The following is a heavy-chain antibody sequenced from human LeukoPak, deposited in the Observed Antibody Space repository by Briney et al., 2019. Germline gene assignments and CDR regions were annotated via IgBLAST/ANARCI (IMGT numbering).Heavy chain of an antibody. J-gene: IGHJ6*02. CDR1: GGSVSSNSAA. V-gene: IGHV6-1*01. D-gene: IGHD6-13*01. CDR3: ARDPLHSSLHPYYYGMDV. CDR2: TYYRSKWYN. Sequence: SQTLSLTCAISGGSVSSNSAAWNWIRQSPSRGLEWLGRTYYRSKWYNDYAVSVKSRIAINPDTSKNQFSLQLNSVTPEDTAVYYCARDPLHSSLHPYYYGMDVWGQGTTVTVSS.